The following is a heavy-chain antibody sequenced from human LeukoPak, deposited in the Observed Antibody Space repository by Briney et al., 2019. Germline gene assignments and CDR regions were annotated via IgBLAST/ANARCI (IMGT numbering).Heavy chain of an antibody. Sequence: SETLSLTCTVSGGPISSYYWSWIRQPPGKGLEWIGYIYYSGSTNYNPSLKSRVTISVDTSKNQFSLKLSSVTAADTAVYYCARVVVVPAGRWFDPWGQGTLVTVSS. V-gene: IGHV4-59*01. J-gene: IGHJ5*02. CDR1: GGPISSYY. D-gene: IGHD2-2*01. CDR2: IYYSGST. CDR3: ARVVVVPAGRWFDP.